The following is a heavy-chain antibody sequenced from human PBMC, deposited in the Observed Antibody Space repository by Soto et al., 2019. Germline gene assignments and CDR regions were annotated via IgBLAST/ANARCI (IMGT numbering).Heavy chain of an antibody. CDR1: GFTFSSYG. J-gene: IGHJ6*02. CDR3: AKDVDYYDSSGYYAYYYYYYGMDV. V-gene: IGHV3-30*18. CDR2: ISYDGSNK. Sequence: PGGSLRLSCAASGFTFSSYGMHWVRQAPGKGLEWVAVISYDGSNKYYADSVKGRFTISRDNSKNTLYLQMNSLRAEDTAVYYCAKDVDYYDSSGYYAYYYYYYGMDVWGQGTTVTVSS. D-gene: IGHD3-22*01.